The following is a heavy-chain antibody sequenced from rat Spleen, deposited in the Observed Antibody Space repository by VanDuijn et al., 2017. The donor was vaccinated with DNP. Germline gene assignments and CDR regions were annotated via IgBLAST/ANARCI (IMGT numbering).Heavy chain of an antibody. J-gene: IGHJ2*01. D-gene: IGHD1-11*01. CDR3: ARWITTAHLDY. Sequence: EVKLLESGGGLVQPGGSMRLSCAASGFTFTDFSMNWIRQPAGKAPEWLGYIRDKAHGYRTDYNPSVKGRFTISRDNTQNMLYLQMNTLRAEDTATYYCARWITTAHLDYWGQGVMVTVSS. CDR1: GFTFTDFS. CDR2: IRDKAHGYRT. V-gene: IGHV7-7*01.